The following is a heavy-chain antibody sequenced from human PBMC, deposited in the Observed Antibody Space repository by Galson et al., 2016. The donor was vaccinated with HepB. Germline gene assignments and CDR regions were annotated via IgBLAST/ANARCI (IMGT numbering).Heavy chain of an antibody. J-gene: IGHJ6*02. D-gene: IGHD6-6*01. CDR1: GFTFSSYG. CDR3: AKVRQLAYSYGMDV. V-gene: IGHV3-30*18. CDR2: ISYDGSNK. Sequence: SLRLSCAASGFTFSSYGMHWVRQAPGKGLEWVAVISYDGSNKYYADSVKGRFTISRDNSKNTLYLQMNSLRAEDTVVYYCAKVRQLAYSYGMDVWGQGTTVTVAS.